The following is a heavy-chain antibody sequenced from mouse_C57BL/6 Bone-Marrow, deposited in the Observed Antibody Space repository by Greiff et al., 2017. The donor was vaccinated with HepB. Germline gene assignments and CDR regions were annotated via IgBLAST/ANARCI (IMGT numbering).Heavy chain of an antibody. Sequence: VQLQQSGAELVRPGASVTLSCKASGYTFTDYEMHWVKQTPVHGLEWIGAIDPETGGTAYNQKFKGKAILTADKSSSTAYMELRSLTSEDSAVYYWTRRVYGSSYSWYFDVWGTGTTVTVSS. CDR2: IDPETGGT. V-gene: IGHV1-15*01. CDR1: GYTFTDYE. CDR3: TRRVYGSSYSWYFDV. D-gene: IGHD1-1*01. J-gene: IGHJ1*03.